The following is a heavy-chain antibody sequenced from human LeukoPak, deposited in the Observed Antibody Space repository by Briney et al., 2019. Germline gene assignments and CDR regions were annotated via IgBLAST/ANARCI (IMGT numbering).Heavy chain of an antibody. D-gene: IGHD2-2*01. V-gene: IGHV3-48*01. CDR1: GFTFSSHL. CDR3: ARGPSSQFRTDY. J-gene: IGHJ4*02. Sequence: GGSLRLSCAASGFTFSSHLMHWVRQAPGKGLEWVSYIGRSSSPIYYADSVKGRFTISRDNAKNSLYLQMNGLRAEDTAVYYCARGPSSQFRTDYWGQGTLVTVSS. CDR2: IGRSSSPI.